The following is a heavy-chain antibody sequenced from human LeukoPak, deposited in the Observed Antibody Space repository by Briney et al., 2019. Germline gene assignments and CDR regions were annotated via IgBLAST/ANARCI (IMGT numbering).Heavy chain of an antibody. J-gene: IGHJ4*02. CDR1: GFTFTTYS. V-gene: IGHV3-74*01. CDR2: IKSDGSRT. CDR3: ARVLSSAWGLVDC. Sequence: PGGSLRLSCAASGFTFTTYSMHWVRQVPGKGLVWVSRIKSDGSRTYYADSVKGRFTISRDNAKSTLYLQMDSLRAEDTAVYYCARVLSSAWGLVDCWGQGTLVTVSS. D-gene: IGHD6-19*01.